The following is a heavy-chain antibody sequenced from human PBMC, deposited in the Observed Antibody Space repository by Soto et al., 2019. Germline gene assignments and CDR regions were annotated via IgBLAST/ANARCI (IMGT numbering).Heavy chain of an antibody. V-gene: IGHV4-4*02. Sequence: SETLSLTCAVSGVSLTSGNWWTWVRQSPQRGLEYIGEIFHDGTANYYPSFERRVAMSVDTSKNQFSLKLSSVTAADTAVYYCASPYSGYDRGRGVTTPIDYWGQGTLVTVSS. CDR3: ASPYSGYDRGRGVTTPIDY. D-gene: IGHD5-12*01. CDR1: GVSLTSGNW. CDR2: IFHDGTA. J-gene: IGHJ4*02.